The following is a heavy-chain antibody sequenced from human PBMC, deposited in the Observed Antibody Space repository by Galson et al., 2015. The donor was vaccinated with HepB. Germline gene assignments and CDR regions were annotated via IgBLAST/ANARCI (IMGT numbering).Heavy chain of an antibody. CDR3: ARVGNPIVVVPAASYYYYYYMDV. D-gene: IGHD2-2*01. CDR2: INPNSGGT. V-gene: IGHV1-2*06. Sequence: SVKVSCKASGYTFTGYYMHRVRQAPGQGLEWMGRINPNSGGTNYAQKFQGRVTMTRDTSISTAYMELSRLRSDDTAVYYCARVGNPIVVVPAASYYYYYYMDVWGKGTTVTVSS. J-gene: IGHJ6*03. CDR1: GYTFTGYY.